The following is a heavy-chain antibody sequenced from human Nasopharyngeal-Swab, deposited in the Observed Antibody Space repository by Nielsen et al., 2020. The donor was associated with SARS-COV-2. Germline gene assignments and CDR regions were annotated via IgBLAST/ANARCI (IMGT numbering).Heavy chain of an antibody. J-gene: IGHJ4*02. D-gene: IGHD5-18*01. CDR1: GYTFTGYY. CDR2: INPNSGGT. CDR3: ARGPETWRQLWRFDY. V-gene: IGHV1-2*06. Sequence: ASVKVSCKASGYTFTGYYIHWFRQAPGQGLEWVGRINPNSGGTNYGQKFKGRVTVTTSSSTAYMEVTSPRSDDTAVYFCARGPETWRQLWRFDYWGQGTLVTVSS.